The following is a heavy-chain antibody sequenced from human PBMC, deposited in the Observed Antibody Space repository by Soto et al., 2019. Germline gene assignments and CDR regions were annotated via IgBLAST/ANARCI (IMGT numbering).Heavy chain of an antibody. J-gene: IGHJ5*02. CDR2: IDPRDSYV. Sequence: GESLKISCTGFGYTFTPFWISWVRQMPGKGLEWMGRIDPRDSYVNYSPSFQGHVTISVDKSISTAYLQWGSLKASDTAMYYCARPYCTTPTCDSWFDPCGQRPLVTVAS. CDR3: ARPYCTTPTCDSWFDP. V-gene: IGHV5-10-1*01. D-gene: IGHD2-2*01. CDR1: GYTFTPFW.